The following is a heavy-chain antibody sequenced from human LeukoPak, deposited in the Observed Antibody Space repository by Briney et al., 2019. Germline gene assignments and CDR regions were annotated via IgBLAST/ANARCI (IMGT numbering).Heavy chain of an antibody. J-gene: IGHJ4*02. CDR3: AGDLLEMATVDLDY. CDR1: GFTFSSYA. Sequence: GGSLRLSCAASGFTFSSYAMHWVRQAPGKGLEWVAVISYDGSNKYYADSVKGRFTISRDNSKNTLYLQMNSLRAEDTAVYYCAGDLLEMATVDLDYWGQGTLVTVSS. V-gene: IGHV3-30-3*01. D-gene: IGHD5-24*01. CDR2: ISYDGSNK.